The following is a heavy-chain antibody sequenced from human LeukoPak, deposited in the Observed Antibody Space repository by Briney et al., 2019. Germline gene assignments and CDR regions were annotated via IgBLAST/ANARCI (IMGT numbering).Heavy chain of an antibody. Sequence: GGSLRLSCAASGFTFNNYAMSWVRQAPGKGLEWVSTISSSGTTTYYADSVRGRFTVSRDNSKNTLYLHMNSLRAEDTAVYYCAKGGAAGTVRYCGYWGQGTLVTVSS. V-gene: IGHV3-23*01. J-gene: IGHJ4*02. CDR3: AKGGAAGTVRYCGY. CDR1: GFTFNNYA. D-gene: IGHD1-1*01. CDR2: ISSSGTTT.